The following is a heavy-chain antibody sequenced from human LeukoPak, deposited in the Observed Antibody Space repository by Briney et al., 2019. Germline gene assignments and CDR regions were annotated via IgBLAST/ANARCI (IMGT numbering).Heavy chain of an antibody. D-gene: IGHD4-17*01. CDR3: ARVSHTTVTPWFDY. CDR2: IYSSGST. J-gene: IGHJ4*02. V-gene: IGHV4-59*01. CDR1: GGSISSYY. Sequence: SETLSLTCTVSGGSISSYYWSWIRQPPGKGLEWIGYIYSSGSTNYNPSLKSRVTISVDTSKNQFSLKLSSVTAADTAVYYCARVSHTTVTPWFDYWGQGTLVTVSS.